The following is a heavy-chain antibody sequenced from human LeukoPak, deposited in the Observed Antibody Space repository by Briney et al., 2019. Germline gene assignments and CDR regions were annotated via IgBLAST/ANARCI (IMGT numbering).Heavy chain of an antibody. CDR1: GYSFTSYW. J-gene: IGHJ4*02. V-gene: IGHV5-51*01. CDR2: IYPGDSDT. CDR3: ARLNDFWSGPIDY. D-gene: IGHD3-3*01. Sequence: GESLKISCKGSGYSFTSYWIGWVRQMPGKGLEWMGIIYPGDSDTRYSPSFQGQVTISADKSISTAYLQWSSMKASDTAMYYFARLNDFWSGPIDYWGQGTLVTVSS.